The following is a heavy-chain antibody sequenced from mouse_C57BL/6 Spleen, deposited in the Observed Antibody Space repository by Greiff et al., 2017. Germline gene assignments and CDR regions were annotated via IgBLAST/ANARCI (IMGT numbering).Heavy chain of an antibody. J-gene: IGHJ2*01. CDR1: GYAFTNYL. Sequence: QVQLKESGAELVRPGTSVKVSCKASGYAFTNYLIEWVKQRPGQGLEWIGVINPGSGDTNYKEKFKGKATVTADKSSSTAYMQLSSLTSEDSAVYFCARRSQASYYFDYWGQGTTLTVSS. CDR3: ARRSQASYYFDY. V-gene: IGHV1-54*01. CDR2: INPGSGDT. D-gene: IGHD3-2*02.